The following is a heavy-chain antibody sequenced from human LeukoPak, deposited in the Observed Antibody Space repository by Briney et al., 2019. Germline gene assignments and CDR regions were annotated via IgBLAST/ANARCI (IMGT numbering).Heavy chain of an antibody. V-gene: IGHV5-51*01. CDR2: IYPGDSDT. CDR1: GYSFTSYW. Sequence: PGESLKISCKGSGYSFTSYWIGWVRQMPGKGLEWMGIIYPGDSDTRYSPSFQGQVTISADKSISTAYLQWSSLKASDTAMYYCARERGGSGYDSGLDSDYWGQGTLVTVSS. D-gene: IGHD5-12*01. J-gene: IGHJ4*02. CDR3: ARERGGSGYDSGLDSDY.